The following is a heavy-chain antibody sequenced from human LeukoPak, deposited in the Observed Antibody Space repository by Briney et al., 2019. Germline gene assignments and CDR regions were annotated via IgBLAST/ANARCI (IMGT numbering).Heavy chain of an antibody. V-gene: IGHV3-30*03. CDR3: ARAGSGWYFDY. Sequence: PGGSLRLSCAASGFTFSNYGMHWVRQAPGKGLEWVAIISYDGSNKYYADSVKGRFTISRDNSKNTLYLQMNSLRDEDTAVYYCARAGSGWYFDYWGQGTLVAVSS. J-gene: IGHJ4*02. CDR1: GFTFSNYG. D-gene: IGHD6-19*01. CDR2: ISYDGSNK.